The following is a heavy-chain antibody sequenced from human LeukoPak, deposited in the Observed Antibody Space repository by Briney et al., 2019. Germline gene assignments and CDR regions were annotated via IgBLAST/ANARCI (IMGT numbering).Heavy chain of an antibody. Sequence: PGGSLRLSCAASAFTFSSYSMNWVRQAPGKGLEWVSSISSSSSYIYYADSVRGRFTISRDNAKKSLYLQMNSLKAEDTAVYYCARDGVLMVYAICYWGQGTLVTVSS. D-gene: IGHD2-8*01. CDR1: AFTFSSYS. V-gene: IGHV3-21*01. CDR2: ISSSSSYI. CDR3: ARDGVLMVYAICY. J-gene: IGHJ4*02.